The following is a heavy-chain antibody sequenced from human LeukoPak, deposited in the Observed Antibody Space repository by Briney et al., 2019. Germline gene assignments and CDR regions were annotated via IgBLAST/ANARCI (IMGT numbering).Heavy chain of an antibody. J-gene: IGHJ4*02. CDR1: GGSFSGYY. D-gene: IGHD3/OR15-3a*01. CDR3: ARVKVQRDWFIVIDMSYFDY. Sequence: PSETLSLTCAVYGGSFSGYYWSWIRQPPGKGLGWDGEINHGVSTNYNPSLKSRVTISVDRSKNQFSLKLSSVTAAETGVYCCARVKVQRDWFIVIDMSYFDYWGQGTLVTVSS. CDR2: INHGVST. V-gene: IGHV4-34*01.